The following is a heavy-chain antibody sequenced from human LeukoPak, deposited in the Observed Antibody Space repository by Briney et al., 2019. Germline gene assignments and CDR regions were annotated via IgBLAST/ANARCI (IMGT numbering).Heavy chain of an antibody. D-gene: IGHD5-24*01. CDR1: GFTLSSYW. V-gene: IGHV3-7*01. CDR3: AAIEMATIWADY. CDR2: IKQDGSEK. J-gene: IGHJ4*02. Sequence: PGGSLRLSCAASGFTLSSYWMSWVRQAPGKGLEWVANIKQDGSEKYYVDSVKGRFTISRDNAKNSLYLQMNSLRAEDTAVYYCAAIEMATIWADYWGQGTLVTVSS.